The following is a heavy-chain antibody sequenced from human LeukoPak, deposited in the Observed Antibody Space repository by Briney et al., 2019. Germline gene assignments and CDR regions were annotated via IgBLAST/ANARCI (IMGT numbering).Heavy chain of an antibody. CDR2: INPNSGGT. J-gene: IGHJ4*02. Sequence: ASVKVSCKASGYTFTGYYMHWVRQAPGQGLEWMGWINPNSGGTNYAQKFQGRVTMTRDTSISTAYMELSRLRSDDTAVYYCARDGGYCSGGSCYLDDYWGQGTLVTVSS. V-gene: IGHV1-2*02. CDR1: GYTFTGYY. CDR3: ARDGGYCSGGSCYLDDY. D-gene: IGHD2-15*01.